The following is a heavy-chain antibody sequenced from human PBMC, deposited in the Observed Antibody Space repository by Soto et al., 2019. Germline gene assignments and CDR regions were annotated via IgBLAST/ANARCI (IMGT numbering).Heavy chain of an antibody. V-gene: IGHV1-18*01. Sequence: QVQLVQSGAEVKQPGASVKVSCKASGYTCTSYGISWVRLATGQRPEWMGWISAYKGNTNYAQKLQGRVTMTTDTSKSTAYMERSSLRADDAAEYSWASSSCDHCAAFDIWGQGTMVTVSS. CDR1: GYTCTSYG. J-gene: IGHJ3*02. CDR3: ASSSCDHCAAFDI. D-gene: IGHD2-21*01. CDR2: ISAYKGNT.